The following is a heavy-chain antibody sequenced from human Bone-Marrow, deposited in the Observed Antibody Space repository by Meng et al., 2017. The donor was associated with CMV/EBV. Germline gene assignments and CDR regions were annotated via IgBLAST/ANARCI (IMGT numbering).Heavy chain of an antibody. J-gene: IGHJ4*02. CDR3: AKDGHYDSSGYLDY. V-gene: IGHV3-11*01. CDR2: ISSSGSTI. CDR1: GFTFSDYY. D-gene: IGHD3-22*01. Sequence: GGSLRLSCAASGFTFSDYYMSWIRQAPGKGLEWVSYISSSGSTIYYADSVKGRFTISRDNAKNSLYLQMNSLRAEDTALYYCAKDGHYDSSGYLDYWGQGTLVTVSS.